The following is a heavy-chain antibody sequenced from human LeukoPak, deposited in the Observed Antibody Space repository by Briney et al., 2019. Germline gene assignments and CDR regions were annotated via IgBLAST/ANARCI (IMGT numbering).Heavy chain of an antibody. Sequence: SVKVSCKASGGTFSSYAISWVRQAPGQGLEWMGGIIPIFGTANYAQKFQGRVTITADKSTSTAYMELSSLRSEDTAVYYCARKHITMVRGVPWFDPWGQGTLATVSS. J-gene: IGHJ5*02. CDR1: GGTFSSYA. CDR2: IIPIFGTA. D-gene: IGHD3-10*01. CDR3: ARKHITMVRGVPWFDP. V-gene: IGHV1-69*06.